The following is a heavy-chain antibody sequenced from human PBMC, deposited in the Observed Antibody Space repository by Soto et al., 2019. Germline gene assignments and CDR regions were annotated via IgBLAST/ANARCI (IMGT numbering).Heavy chain of an antibody. CDR3: VKDLYGMDV. Sequence: GSLRPSFSASGFTFNQYSIQCVRQSPGKGLQFVSTISSNGGGTDYTGSVRGRFTISRDNSKKTLYLQMSRLRPGDTAVYYCVKDLYGMDVWGQGTTVTVSS. V-gene: IGHV3-64D*06. J-gene: IGHJ6*02. CDR1: GFTFNQYS. CDR2: ISSNGGGT.